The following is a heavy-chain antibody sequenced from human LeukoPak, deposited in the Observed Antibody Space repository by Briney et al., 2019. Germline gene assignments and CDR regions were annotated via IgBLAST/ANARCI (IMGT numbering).Heavy chain of an antibody. V-gene: IGHV3-23*01. J-gene: IGHJ6*03. Sequence: GGSLRLSCAASGFTFSSYAMSWVRQAPGKGLEWVSAISGSGGSTYYADSVKGRFTISRDNSKNTLYLQMNSLRAEDTAVYYCAKDNVYHYYYYMDVWGKGTTVTVSS. CDR1: GFTFSSYA. CDR3: AKDNVYHYYYYMDV. CDR2: ISGSGGST.